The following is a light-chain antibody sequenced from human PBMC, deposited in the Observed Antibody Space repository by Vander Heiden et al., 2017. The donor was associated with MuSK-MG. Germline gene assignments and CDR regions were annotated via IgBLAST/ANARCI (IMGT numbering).Light chain of an antibody. V-gene: IGKV1-5*03. CDR3: QQDKSFPWT. CDR2: KAS. J-gene: IGKJ1*01. Sequence: MTQAPSTLSASVGDRVTITCRASQSISNWLAWYQQKPGKAPKLLMYKASSLESGVPSRFSGSGSGTEFTLTISSLQPDDFATYFCQQDKSFPWTFGQGTKVEIK. CDR1: QSISNW.